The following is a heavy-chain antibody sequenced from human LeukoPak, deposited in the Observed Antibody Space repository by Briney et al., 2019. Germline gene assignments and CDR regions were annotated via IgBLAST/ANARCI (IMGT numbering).Heavy chain of an antibody. Sequence: SETLSLTCSVSGGSISTYYWSWIRQPPGKGLEWIAWIHYSGSTNYNPSLKSRVTISLDTSKNQFSLKLSSVTAADTAVYHCAKFASVAGGTDWFDAWGQGTLVTVSS. CDR1: GGSISTYY. J-gene: IGHJ5*02. D-gene: IGHD2-15*01. CDR3: AKFASVAGGTDWFDA. CDR2: IHYSGST. V-gene: IGHV4-59*08.